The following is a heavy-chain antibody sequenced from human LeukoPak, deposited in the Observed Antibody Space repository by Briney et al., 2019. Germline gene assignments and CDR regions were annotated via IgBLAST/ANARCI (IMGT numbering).Heavy chain of an antibody. V-gene: IGHV4-59*12. J-gene: IGHJ2*01. CDR2: VYYSGST. CDR3: ARDRYTVVSWYFDL. Sequence: SETLSLTCTVSGGSISSYFWSWIRQPPGKGLEWIGYVYYSGSTNYNPSLKSRVIMSVDTSKNQFSLKLSSVTAADTAVYYCARDRYTVVSWYFDLWGRGTLVTVSS. D-gene: IGHD4-23*01. CDR1: GGSISSYF.